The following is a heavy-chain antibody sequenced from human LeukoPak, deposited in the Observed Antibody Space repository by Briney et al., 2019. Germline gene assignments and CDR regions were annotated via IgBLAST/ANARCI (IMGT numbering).Heavy chain of an antibody. CDR2: ISSSSSYI. J-gene: IGHJ5*02. Sequence: PGGSLRLSCAASGFTFSSYSMNWVRQAPGKGLEWVSSISSSSSYIYYADSVKGRFTISRDNAKNSLYLQMNSLRAEDTAVYYCARDYVVPAAIGNLNWCDPCGQGTLVTVSS. CDR1: GFTFSSYS. CDR3: ARDYVVPAAIGNLNWCDP. D-gene: IGHD2-2*02. V-gene: IGHV3-21*01.